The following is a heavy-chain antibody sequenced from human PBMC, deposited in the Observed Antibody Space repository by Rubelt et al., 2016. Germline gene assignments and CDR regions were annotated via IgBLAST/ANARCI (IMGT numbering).Heavy chain of an antibody. V-gene: IGHV4-39*07. CDR2: INHSGST. Sequence: QLQLQESGPGLVKPSETLSLTCTVSGGSISSGSYSWGWIRQPPGEGLEWIGEINHSGSTNYNQSLKSRVTISVDTSKNQFPWKWSSVTAEDTAVYYCAMGGKQQLGPYYYVMDVWGQGTTVTVSS. CDR3: AMGGKQQLGPYYYVMDV. D-gene: IGHD6-13*01. CDR1: GGSISSGSYS. J-gene: IGHJ6*02.